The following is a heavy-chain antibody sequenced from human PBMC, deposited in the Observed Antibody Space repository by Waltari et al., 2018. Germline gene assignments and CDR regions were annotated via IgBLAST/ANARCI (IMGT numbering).Heavy chain of an antibody. Sequence: QVQLQESGPGLVKPSETLSLTCTISGGSLSSHFWSWIRQPAGKGLEWIGRIYTTGSTNFNPSLKSRVTMSIDTSKNQFSLNLSSVTAADTAVYYCARGQSTRGSYGWFDPWGQGTLVTVSS. D-gene: IGHD1-26*01. J-gene: IGHJ5*02. CDR1: GGSLSSHF. CDR3: ARGQSTRGSYGWFDP. CDR2: IYTTGST. V-gene: IGHV4-4*07.